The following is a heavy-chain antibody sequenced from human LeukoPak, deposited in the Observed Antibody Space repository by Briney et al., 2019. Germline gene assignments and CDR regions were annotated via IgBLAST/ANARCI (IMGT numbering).Heavy chain of an antibody. V-gene: IGHV1-2*02. CDR3: ARAKYLDY. CDR1: GYTFTDYY. Sequence: ASVKVSCKASGYTFTDYYVHWVRQAPGQGLEWMGGINPNSGGTNFAQKFQGRVTMTRDMSIRTVYLEMSSLRSDDTALYYCARAKYLDYWGQGTPVTVSS. CDR2: INPNSGGT. J-gene: IGHJ4*02.